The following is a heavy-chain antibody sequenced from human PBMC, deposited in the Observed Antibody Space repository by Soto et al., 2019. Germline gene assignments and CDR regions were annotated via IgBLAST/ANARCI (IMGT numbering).Heavy chain of an antibody. J-gene: IGHJ3*02. D-gene: IGHD3-22*01. V-gene: IGHV1-69*13. CDR1: GGTFSSYA. CDR2: IIPIFGTA. Sequence: SVKVSCKASGGTFSSYAISWVRQAPGQGLEWMGGIIPIFGTANYAQKFQGRVTITADESTSTAYMELSSLRSEDTAVYYCARERGYSSGYYYPDAFDIWGQGTMVTVSS. CDR3: ARERGYSSGYYYPDAFDI.